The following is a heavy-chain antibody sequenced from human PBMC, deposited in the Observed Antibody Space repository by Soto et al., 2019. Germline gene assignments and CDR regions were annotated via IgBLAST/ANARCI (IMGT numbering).Heavy chain of an antibody. V-gene: IGHV1-3*01. Sequence: GASVKVSCKASGYTFTSYAMHWVRQAPGQRLEWMGWINAGNGNTKYSQKFQGRVTITRDTSASTAYMELSSLRPEDTAVYYCARDRRGGSPSYGMDVWGQGTTVTVSS. D-gene: IGHD2-15*01. J-gene: IGHJ6*02. CDR3: ARDRRGGSPSYGMDV. CDR1: GYTFTSYA. CDR2: INAGNGNT.